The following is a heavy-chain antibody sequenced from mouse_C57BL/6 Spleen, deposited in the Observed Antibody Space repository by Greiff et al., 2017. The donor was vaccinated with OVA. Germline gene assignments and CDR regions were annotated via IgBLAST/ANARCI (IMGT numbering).Heavy chain of an antibody. CDR2: IDPSDSYT. V-gene: IGHV1-59*01. CDR1: GYTFTSYW. J-gene: IGHJ2*01. Sequence: QVQLKQPGAELVRPGTSVKLSCKASGYTFTSYWMHWVKQRPGQGLEWIGVIDPSDSYTNYNQKFKGKATLTVDTSSSTAYMQLSSLTSEDSAVYYCALLRWDYFDYWGQGTTLTVSS. CDR3: ALLRWDYFDY. D-gene: IGHD1-1*01.